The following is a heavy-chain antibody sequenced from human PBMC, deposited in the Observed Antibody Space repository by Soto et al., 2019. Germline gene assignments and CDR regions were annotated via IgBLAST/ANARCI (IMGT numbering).Heavy chain of an antibody. V-gene: IGHV3-23*01. J-gene: IGHJ4*02. CDR2: INIVGGAT. Sequence: EVQLLESGGGLVQPGGSLRLSCTASGFTFSSFAMSWVRQAPGKGLEWVSSINIVGGATNFADSVKGRFTISRDDSKNTLYLQMNSLRAEDTAVYYWAKNYYVDCWGQGTRVTVSS. CDR3: AKNYYVDC. CDR1: GFTFSSFA.